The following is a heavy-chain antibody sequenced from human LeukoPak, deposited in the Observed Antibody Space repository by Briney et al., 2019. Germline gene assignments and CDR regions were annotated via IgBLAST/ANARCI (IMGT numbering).Heavy chain of an antibody. D-gene: IGHD5-12*01. CDR1: GFTFSSYA. CDR3: AKENVDRPYYYYMDV. J-gene: IGHJ6*03. Sequence: GGSLRLSCAASGFTFSSYAMSWVRQAPGKGLEWVSAISGSGGSTYYADSVRGRFTISRDNSKNTLYLQMNSLRAEDTAVYYCAKENVDRPYYYYMDVWGKGTTVTVSS. V-gene: IGHV3-23*01. CDR2: ISGSGGST.